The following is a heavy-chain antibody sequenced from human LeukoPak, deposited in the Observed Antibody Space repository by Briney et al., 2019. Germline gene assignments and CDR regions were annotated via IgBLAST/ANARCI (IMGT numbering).Heavy chain of an antibody. Sequence: GGSLRLSCAASGFTFSHYGIHWVRQPPGKGLEWVAFIRYDGSNENYADSVKGRFTISRDNSKNTLYLQMNSLRPDDTAVYYCARDIYGDSYYYYGMDVWGQGTTVTVSS. J-gene: IGHJ6*02. D-gene: IGHD4-17*01. CDR1: GFTFSHYG. CDR2: IRYDGSNE. V-gene: IGHV3-30*02. CDR3: ARDIYGDSYYYYGMDV.